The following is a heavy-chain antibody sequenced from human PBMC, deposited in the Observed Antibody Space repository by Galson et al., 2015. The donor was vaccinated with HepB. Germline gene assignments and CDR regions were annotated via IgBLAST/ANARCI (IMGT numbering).Heavy chain of an antibody. CDR1: GYTFSVHG. V-gene: IGHV1-18*04. D-gene: IGHD3-16*01. CDR2: ITAYNPYT. CDR3: AKDFGELLPGALDI. Sequence: SVKVSCKGSGYTFSVHGISWVRQAPGQGLEWMGWMGWITAYNPYTKYAEKFHGRLNMTTDTSTNTAYMELRSLRSDDTAMNYCAKDFGELLPGALDIWGQGTMGTVSS. J-gene: IGHJ3*02.